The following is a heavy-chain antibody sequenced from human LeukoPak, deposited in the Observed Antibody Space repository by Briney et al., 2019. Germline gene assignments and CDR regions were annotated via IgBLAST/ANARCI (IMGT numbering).Heavy chain of an antibody. V-gene: IGHV4-34*01. CDR2: INHSGST. J-gene: IGHJ4*02. CDR3: ARDRGYYGSGSYLFDY. CDR1: GGSFSGYY. Sequence: SETLSLTCAVYGGSFSGYYWSWIRQPPGKGLEWIGEINHSGSTNYNPSLKSRVTISVDTSKNQFSLKLSSVTAADTAVYYCARDRGYYGSGSYLFDYWGQGTLVTVSS. D-gene: IGHD3-10*01.